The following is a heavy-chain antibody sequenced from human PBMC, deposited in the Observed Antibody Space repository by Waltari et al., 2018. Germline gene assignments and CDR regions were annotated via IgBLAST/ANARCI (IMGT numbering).Heavy chain of an antibody. CDR1: GYTFTGYY. Sequence: QVQLVQSGAEGKKPGASVKVSCTASGYTFTGYYIHWVRQAPGQGLEWMGWINPNSGGTNYAQKFQGRVTMTRDTSISTAYMELSRLRSDDTAVYYCARGVILTGRGPGDFDYWGQGTLVTVSS. CDR2: INPNSGGT. D-gene: IGHD3-9*01. CDR3: ARGVILTGRGPGDFDY. J-gene: IGHJ4*02. V-gene: IGHV1-2*02.